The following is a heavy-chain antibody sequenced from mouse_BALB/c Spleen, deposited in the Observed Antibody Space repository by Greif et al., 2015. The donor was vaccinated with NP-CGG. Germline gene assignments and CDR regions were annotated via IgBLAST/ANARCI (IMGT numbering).Heavy chain of an antibody. CDR2: INPYNDGT. Sequence: EVQLVESGPELVKPGASVKMSCKASGYTFTSYVMHWVKQKPGQGLEWIGYINPYNDGTKYNEKFKGKATLTSDKSSSTAYMELSSLPAEDSAVYYCARGATRTPYYYSMDYWGQGTSVTVSS. V-gene: IGHV1-14*01. CDR1: GYTFTSYV. J-gene: IGHJ4*01. CDR3: ARGATRTPYYYSMDY.